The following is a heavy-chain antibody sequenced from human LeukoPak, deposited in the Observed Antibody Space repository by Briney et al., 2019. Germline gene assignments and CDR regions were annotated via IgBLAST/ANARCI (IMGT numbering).Heavy chain of an antibody. CDR2: ISYDGSNK. D-gene: IGHD5-24*01. V-gene: IGHV3-30*18. CDR3: ANAIENDGFDI. CDR1: GFTFSSYG. Sequence: TGGSLRLSCAASGFTFSSYGMHWVRQAPGKGLEWVSVISYDGSNKYFADSVKGRFTISRDNSKYTLYLQMNSLRAEDTAVYYCANAIENDGFDIWGQGTMVTVSS. J-gene: IGHJ3*02.